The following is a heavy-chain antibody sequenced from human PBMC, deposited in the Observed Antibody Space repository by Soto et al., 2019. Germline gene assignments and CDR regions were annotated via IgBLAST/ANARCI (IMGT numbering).Heavy chain of an antibody. CDR3: AKGSLQWPPEDAFDI. D-gene: IGHD6-19*01. V-gene: IGHV3-30*18. J-gene: IGHJ3*02. Sequence: GGSLRLSCAASGFTFSSYGMHWVRQAPGKGLEWVAVISYDGSNKYYADSVKGRFTISRDNSKNTLYLQMNSLRAEDTAVYYCAKGSLQWPPEDAFDIWGQGTMVTVSS. CDR1: GFTFSSYG. CDR2: ISYDGSNK.